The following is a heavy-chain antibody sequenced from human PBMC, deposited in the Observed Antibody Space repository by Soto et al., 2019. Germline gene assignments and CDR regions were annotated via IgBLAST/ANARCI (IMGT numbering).Heavy chain of an antibody. CDR1: GGSINSGNYY. CDR3: ARQNGDADAFDI. J-gene: IGHJ3*02. D-gene: IGHD4-17*01. Sequence: QVQLQESGPGLVKPSQTLSLTCTVSGGSINSGNYYWSWIRQPPGKGLEWIGYFSYSASTYSNPSLKSRVTISADPLKSQCTLKLNAVTAVDTAVYYCARQNGDADAFDIWGQGTMVIVSS. V-gene: IGHV4-30-4*01. CDR2: FSYSAST.